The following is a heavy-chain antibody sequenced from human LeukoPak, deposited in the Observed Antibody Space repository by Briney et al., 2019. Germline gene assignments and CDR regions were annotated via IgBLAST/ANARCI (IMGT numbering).Heavy chain of an antibody. CDR2: ISYDGSNK. CDR3: ARSAYYYDSSGYSWFDP. CDR1: GFTFSSYA. Sequence: GRSLRLSCAASGFTFSSYAMHWVRQAPGKGLEWVAVISYDGSNKYYADSVKGRFTISRDNSKNTLYLQMNSLRAEDTAVYYCARSAYYYDSSGYSWFDPWGQGTLVTVSS. V-gene: IGHV3-30-3*01. J-gene: IGHJ5*02. D-gene: IGHD3-22*01.